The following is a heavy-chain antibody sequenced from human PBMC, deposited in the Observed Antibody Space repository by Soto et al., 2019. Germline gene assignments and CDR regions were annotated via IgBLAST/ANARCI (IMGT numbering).Heavy chain of an antibody. J-gene: IGHJ5*02. V-gene: IGHV4-59*01. CDR1: GGSISTYY. D-gene: IGHD5-12*01. CDR2: VYYSGST. CDR3: ARDRIGYGWFDP. Sequence: SETLSLTCTVSGGSISTYYWSWIRQPPGKELEWIGYVYYSGSTNYNPSLKRRVTISVDTSKNQFSLKLSSVTAADTAMYYCARDRIGYGWFDPWGQGTLVTFSS.